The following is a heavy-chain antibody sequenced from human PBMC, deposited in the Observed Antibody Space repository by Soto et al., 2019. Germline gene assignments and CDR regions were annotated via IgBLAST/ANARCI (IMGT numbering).Heavy chain of an antibody. Sequence: GGSLRLSCAASGFTFSSYGMHWVRQAPGKGLEWVAVIWYDGSNKYYADSVKGRFTISRDNSKNTLYLQMNSLRAEDTAVYYCARGEESEIEHPSGIAVAGTQPNYYYYGMDVWGQGTTVTVSS. CDR3: ARGEESEIEHPSGIAVAGTQPNYYYYGMDV. D-gene: IGHD6-19*01. V-gene: IGHV3-33*01. CDR2: IWYDGSNK. J-gene: IGHJ6*02. CDR1: GFTFSSYG.